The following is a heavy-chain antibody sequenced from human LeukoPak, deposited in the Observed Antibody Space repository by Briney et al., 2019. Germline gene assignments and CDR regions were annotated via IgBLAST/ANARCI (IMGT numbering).Heavy chain of an antibody. CDR3: AGDGGSGXXRVYFDY. V-gene: IGHV3-33*01. J-gene: IGHJ4*02. CDR2: IWYDGSNK. D-gene: IGHD3-10*01. CDR1: GFTFSXXX. Sequence: LSCAASGFTFSXXXXXWVXXXXXXXLXXVXFIWYDGSNKYYADSVKGRFTISRDNSKNTLYLQMNSLRAEDTAVYYCAGDGGSGXXRVYFDYWGQGTXXXVSS.